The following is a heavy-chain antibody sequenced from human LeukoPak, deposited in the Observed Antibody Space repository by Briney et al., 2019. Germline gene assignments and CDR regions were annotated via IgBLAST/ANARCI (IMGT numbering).Heavy chain of an antibody. CDR1: GGSISSYY. Sequence: PSETLSLTCTVSGGSISSYYWSWIRQPPGKGLEWIGYIYYSGSTNYNPSLKSRVTISVDTSKNQFSLKLSSVTAADTAVYYCARGGGSGNFYYYYYGMDVWGQGTTVTVSS. CDR3: ARGGGSGNFYYYYYGMDV. V-gene: IGHV4-59*01. D-gene: IGHD4-23*01. CDR2: IYYSGST. J-gene: IGHJ6*02.